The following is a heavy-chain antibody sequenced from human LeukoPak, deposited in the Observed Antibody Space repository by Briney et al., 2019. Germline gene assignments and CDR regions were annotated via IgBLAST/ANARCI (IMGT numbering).Heavy chain of an antibody. Sequence: GGSLRLSCAASEFTFSSYEMNWVRQAPGKGLEWVSYISSSGSTIYYADSVKGRFTVSRDNAKKSLYLQMNSLRAEDTAIYYCATYYYDSSAQRGDDAFDIWGQGTMVTVSS. CDR3: ATYYYDSSAQRGDDAFDI. D-gene: IGHD3-22*01. CDR2: ISSSGSTI. V-gene: IGHV3-48*03. J-gene: IGHJ3*02. CDR1: EFTFSSYE.